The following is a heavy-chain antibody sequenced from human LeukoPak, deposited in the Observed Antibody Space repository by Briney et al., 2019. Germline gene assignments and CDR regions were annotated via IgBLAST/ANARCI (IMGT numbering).Heavy chain of an antibody. CDR1: GGSISSSSYY. D-gene: IGHD3-9*01. J-gene: IGHJ6*03. V-gene: IGHV4-39*07. Sequence: SETLSLTCTVSGGSISSSSYYWGWIRQPPGKGLEWIGEINHSGSTNYNPSLKSRVTISVDTSKNQFSLKLSSVTAADTAVYYCARGSSGRYFDWLSLDYYYYYYMDVWGKGTTVTVSS. CDR3: ARGSSGRYFDWLSLDYYYYYYMDV. CDR2: INHSGST.